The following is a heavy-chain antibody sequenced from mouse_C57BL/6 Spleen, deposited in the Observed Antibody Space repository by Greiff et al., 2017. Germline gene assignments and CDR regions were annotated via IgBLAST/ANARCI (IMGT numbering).Heavy chain of an antibody. CDR1: GYTFTDYE. CDR3: TIYGNLTFDY. V-gene: IGHV1-15*01. Sequence: VQLQQSGAELVRPGASVTLSCKASGYTFTDYEMHWVQQTPVHGLEWIGAIDPETGGTAFNQKFKGKAILTADKSSSTVYMEIRSLTSMDSSVFYCTIYGNLTFDYWGQGTTLTVSS. D-gene: IGHD2-1*01. CDR2: IDPETGGT. J-gene: IGHJ2*01.